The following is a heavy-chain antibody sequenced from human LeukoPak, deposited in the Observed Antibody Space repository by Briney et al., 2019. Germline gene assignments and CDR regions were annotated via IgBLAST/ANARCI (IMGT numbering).Heavy chain of an antibody. V-gene: IGHV3-7*01. J-gene: IGHJ6*03. CDR3: ARNPYYDFWSGYSPAYYMDV. D-gene: IGHD3-3*01. CDR1: GSTFSSYW. CDR2: IKQDGSEK. Sequence: PGGSLRLSCAASGSTFSSYWMSWVRQAPGKGLEWVANIKQDGSEKYYVDSVKGRFTISRDNAKNSLYLQMNSLRAEDTAVYYCARNPYYDFWSGYSPAYYMDVWGKGTTVTVPS.